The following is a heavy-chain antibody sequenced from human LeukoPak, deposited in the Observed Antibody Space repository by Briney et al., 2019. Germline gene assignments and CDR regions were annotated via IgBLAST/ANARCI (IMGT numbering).Heavy chain of an antibody. J-gene: IGHJ4*02. CDR1: GYTFTGYY. CDR3: ARSKWELDTYFDY. D-gene: IGHD1-26*01. CDR2: INPNSGGI. Sequence: ASVKVSCKASGYTFTGYYMHWVRQAPGQGLEWMGWINPNSGGINYAQKFQGWVTMTRDTSISTAYMELSRLRSDDTAVYYCARSKWELDTYFDYWGQGTLVTVSS. V-gene: IGHV1-2*04.